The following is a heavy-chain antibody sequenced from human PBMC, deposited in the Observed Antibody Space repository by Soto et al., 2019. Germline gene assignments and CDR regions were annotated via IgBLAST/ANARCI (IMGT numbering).Heavy chain of an antibody. CDR1: GGSISSGGYS. Sequence: ASETLSLTCAVSGGSISSGGYSWSWIRQPPGKGLEWIWYIYHSGSTYYNPSLKSRVTISVDRSKNQFSLKLSSVTAADTAVYYCARGRYSSSWYQPYFDYWGQGTLVTVSS. CDR2: IYHSGST. V-gene: IGHV4-30-2*01. J-gene: IGHJ4*02. D-gene: IGHD6-13*01. CDR3: ARGRYSSSWYQPYFDY.